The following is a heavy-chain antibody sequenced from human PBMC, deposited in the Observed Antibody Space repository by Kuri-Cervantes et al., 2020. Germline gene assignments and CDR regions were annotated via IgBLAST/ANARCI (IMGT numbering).Heavy chain of an antibody. Sequence: SQTLSLTCAVYGGSFSDYYWSWIRQPPGKGLEWIGEINHSGSTNYNPSLKSRVTISVDASKNQFSLKLSSVTAADTAVYYCARGKRCNWNYGGNFDYWGQGTLVTVSS. CDR1: GGSFSDYY. CDR2: INHSGST. V-gene: IGHV4-34*01. J-gene: IGHJ4*02. D-gene: IGHD1-7*01. CDR3: ARGKRCNWNYGGNFDY.